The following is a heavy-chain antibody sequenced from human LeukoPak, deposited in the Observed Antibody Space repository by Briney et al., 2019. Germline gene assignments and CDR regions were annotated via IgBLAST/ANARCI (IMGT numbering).Heavy chain of an antibody. CDR1: GFTFSNYA. V-gene: IGHV3-23*01. J-gene: IGHJ4*02. CDR2: INGGGDNA. CDR3: AKTNGYFDS. Sequence: GGSLRLSGAASGFTFSNYAMTWLRQAPGKGLECVSGINGGGDNAYYTNSVKGRFTISRDNSKNTLYLQMNSLRAEDTAVYYCAKTNGYFDSWGQGTLVTVSS.